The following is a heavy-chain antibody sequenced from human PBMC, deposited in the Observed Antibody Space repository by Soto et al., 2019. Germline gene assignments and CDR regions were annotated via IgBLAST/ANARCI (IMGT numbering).Heavy chain of an antibody. Sequence: SCKASGYTFTSYYMHWVRQAPGKGLEWVANIKQDGSEKYYEDSVKGRFTISRDNAKNSLYLQMNSLRAEDTAVYYCAREHSSSSDYYYMDVWGKGTTVTVSS. CDR3: AREHSSSSDYYYMDV. J-gene: IGHJ6*03. V-gene: IGHV3-7*01. CDR2: IKQDGSEK. D-gene: IGHD6-6*01. CDR1: GYTFTSYY.